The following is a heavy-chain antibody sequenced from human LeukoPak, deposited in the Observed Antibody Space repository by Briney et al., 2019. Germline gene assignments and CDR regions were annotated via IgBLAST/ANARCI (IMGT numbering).Heavy chain of an antibody. V-gene: IGHV3-7*01. J-gene: IGHJ6*03. D-gene: IGHD3-22*01. CDR2: IKQDGSEE. Sequence: GGSLRLSCAASGFTFSSYWMSWVRQAPGKGLEWVANIKQDGSEEYYVDSVKGRFTISRDNSKNTLYLQMGSLRAEDMAVYYCARVAVSGYYGYYYYMDVWGKGTTVTVSS. CDR3: ARVAVSGYYGYYYYMDV. CDR1: GFTFSSYW.